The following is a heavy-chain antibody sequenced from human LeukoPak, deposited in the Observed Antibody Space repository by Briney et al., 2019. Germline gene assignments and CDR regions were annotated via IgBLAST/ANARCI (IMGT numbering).Heavy chain of an antibody. Sequence: GGSLRLSCEASGITFSSDAMQWVRQAPGKGLEWVALILSDGSSKYYADSVKGRFTISRDNSRNTLYLQMNSLTADDTAIYYCARDPGSNGMYSNAMFDIWGQGTLVTVSS. D-gene: IGHD5-18*01. V-gene: IGHV3-30*04. CDR1: GITFSSDA. CDR3: ARDPGSNGMYSNAMFDI. CDR2: ILSDGSSK. J-gene: IGHJ4*02.